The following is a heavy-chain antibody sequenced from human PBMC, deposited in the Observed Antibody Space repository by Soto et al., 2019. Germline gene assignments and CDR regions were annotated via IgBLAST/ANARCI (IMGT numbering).Heavy chain of an antibody. CDR3: AKDRDHYDSSGYSQPDY. CDR1: GFTFSSYG. D-gene: IGHD3-22*01. J-gene: IGHJ4*02. Sequence: QVQLVESGGGVVQPGRSLRLSCAASGFTFSSYGMHWVRQAPGKGLEWVAVISYDGSNKYYADSVKGRFTISRDNSKNTLYLQMNSLRAEDTAVYYCAKDRDHYDSSGYSQPDYWGQGTLVTVSS. CDR2: ISYDGSNK. V-gene: IGHV3-30*18.